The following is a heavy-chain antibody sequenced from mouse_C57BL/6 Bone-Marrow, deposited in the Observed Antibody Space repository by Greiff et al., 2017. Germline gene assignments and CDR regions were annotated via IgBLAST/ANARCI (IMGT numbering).Heavy chain of an antibody. Sequence: EVQLVESGGDLVKPGGSLKLSCAASGFTFSSYGMSWVRQTPDKRLEWVATISSGGSYTYYPDSVKGRFTISRDNAKNTLYLQMSSLKSEDTAMYYCARHMDYYYEGYYFDYWGQGTTLTVSS. V-gene: IGHV5-6*01. J-gene: IGHJ2*01. CDR3: ARHMDYYYEGYYFDY. CDR1: GFTFSSYG. D-gene: IGHD1-1*01. CDR2: ISSGGSYT.